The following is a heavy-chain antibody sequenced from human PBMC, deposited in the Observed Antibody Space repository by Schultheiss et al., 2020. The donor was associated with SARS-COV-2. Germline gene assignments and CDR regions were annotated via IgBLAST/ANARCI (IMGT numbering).Heavy chain of an antibody. CDR2: IYTSGST. CDR3: ARSGSGDYAEDAFDI. V-gene: IGHV4-59*10. J-gene: IGHJ3*02. CDR1: GGSFSGYY. D-gene: IGHD4-17*01. Sequence: SQTLSLTCAVYGGSFSGYYWSWIRQPPGKGLEWIGRIYTSGSTNYNPSLKSRVTISVDTSKNQFSLKLSSVTAADTAVYYCARSGSGDYAEDAFDIWGQGTMVTVSS.